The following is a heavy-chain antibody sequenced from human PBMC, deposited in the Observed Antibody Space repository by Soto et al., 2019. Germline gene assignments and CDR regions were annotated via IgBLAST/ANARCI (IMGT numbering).Heavy chain of an antibody. Sequence: ASETLSLTCAVSGYSINSGYYWGWIRQPPGKGLDWIGSIYHSGSTYYNPSLKSRVTISVDTSKNQFSLKLCSVTAPDTAVYYCAGVRGSDLPWAAFGIWPTGPRVIV. J-gene: IGHJ3*02. CDR2: IYHSGST. CDR3: AGVRGSDLPWAAFGI. D-gene: IGHD1-26*01. V-gene: IGHV4-38-2*01. CDR1: GYSINSGYY.